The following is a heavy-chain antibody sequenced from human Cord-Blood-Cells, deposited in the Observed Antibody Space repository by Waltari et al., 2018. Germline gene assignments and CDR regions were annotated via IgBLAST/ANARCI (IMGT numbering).Heavy chain of an antibody. Sequence: QVQLVQSGAEVKKPGASVKVSCKASGYTFTSSAMHWVRPAPGHRLEWMGWINAGNGNTKYSQKFQGRVTITRDTSASTAYMELSSLRSEDTAVYYCARVRDIVVVPAAMRGNAFDIWGQGTMVTVSS. CDR2: INAGNGNT. D-gene: IGHD2-2*01. CDR3: ARVRDIVVVPAAMRGNAFDI. J-gene: IGHJ3*02. CDR1: GYTFTSSA. V-gene: IGHV1-3*01.